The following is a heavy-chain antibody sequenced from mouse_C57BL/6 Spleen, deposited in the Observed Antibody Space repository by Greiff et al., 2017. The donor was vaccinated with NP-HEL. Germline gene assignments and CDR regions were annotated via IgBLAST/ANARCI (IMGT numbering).Heavy chain of an antibody. J-gene: IGHJ1*03. CDR2: ISNLAYSI. D-gene: IGHD2-4*01. CDR1: GFTFSDYG. V-gene: IGHV5-15*01. CDR3: ARQDYDGDSWYFDV. Sequence: EVNVVESGGGLVQPGGSLKLSCAASGFTFSDYGMAWVRQAPRKGPEWVAFISNLAYSIYYADTVTGRFTISRENAKNTLYLEMSSLRSEDTAMYYCARQDYDGDSWYFDVWGTGTTVTVSS.